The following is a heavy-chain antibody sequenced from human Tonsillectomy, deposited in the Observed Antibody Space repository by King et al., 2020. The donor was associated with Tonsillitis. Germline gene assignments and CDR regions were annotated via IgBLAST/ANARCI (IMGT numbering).Heavy chain of an antibody. CDR2: IQYDGSNK. Sequence: VQLVESGGGVVQPGGSLRLSCAASGFSFSNYGFHWVRQAPGKGLEWVAFIQYDGSNKFYTDSVKGRFTISRDDSKSTLDLQMNSLRPVDTAVYYCAKYRFNRGWYGTDYYYGMDVWGQGTAVIVSS. CDR1: GFSFSNYG. CDR3: AKYRFNRGWYGTDYYYGMDV. J-gene: IGHJ6*02. V-gene: IGHV3-30*02. D-gene: IGHD6-19*01.